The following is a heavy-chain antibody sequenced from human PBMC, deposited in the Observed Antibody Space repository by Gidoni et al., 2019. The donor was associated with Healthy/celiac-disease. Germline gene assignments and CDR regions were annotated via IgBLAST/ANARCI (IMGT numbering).Heavy chain of an antibody. D-gene: IGHD3-22*01. CDR3: ARGRSQLVVIKRGFDY. CDR1: GGSFSGYY. V-gene: IGHV4-34*01. CDR2: INHSGST. J-gene: IGHJ4*02. Sequence: QVQLQQWGAGLLKPSETLSLTCAVYGGSFSGYYWSWIRQPPGKGLEWIGEINHSGSTNYNPSLKSRVTISVDTSKNQFSLKLSSVTAADTAVYYCARGRSQLVVIKRGFDYWGQGTLVTVSS.